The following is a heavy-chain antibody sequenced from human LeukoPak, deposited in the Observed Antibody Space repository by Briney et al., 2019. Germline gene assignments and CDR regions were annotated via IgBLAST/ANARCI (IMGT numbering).Heavy chain of an antibody. CDR2: IIPIFGTA. CDR1: GYTFTSYG. Sequence: GASVKVSCKASGYTFTSYGISWVRQAPGQGLEWMGGIIPIFGTANYAQKFQGRVTITADESTSTAYMELSSLRSEDTAVYYCASGSGGAVAGTDYWGQGTLVTVSS. D-gene: IGHD6-19*01. J-gene: IGHJ4*02. CDR3: ASGSGGAVAGTDY. V-gene: IGHV1-69*13.